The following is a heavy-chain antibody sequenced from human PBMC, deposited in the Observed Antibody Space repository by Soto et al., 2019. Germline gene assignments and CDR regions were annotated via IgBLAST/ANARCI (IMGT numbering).Heavy chain of an antibody. Sequence: ASVKVSSKASGYTFTSYDINWVRQATGQGLEWMGWMNPNSGNTGYAQKFQGRVTMTRNTSISTAYMELSSLRSEDTAVYYCARGGYSGYDFYYYYGMDVWGQGTTVTVSS. D-gene: IGHD5-12*01. CDR2: MNPNSGNT. CDR3: ARGGYSGYDFYYYYGMDV. J-gene: IGHJ6*02. V-gene: IGHV1-8*01. CDR1: GYTFTSYD.